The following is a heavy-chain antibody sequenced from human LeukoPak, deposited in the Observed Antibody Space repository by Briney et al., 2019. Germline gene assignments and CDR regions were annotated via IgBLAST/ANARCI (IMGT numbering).Heavy chain of an antibody. V-gene: IGHV4-61*02. Sequence: SQTLSLTCTVSGGSISSGSYYWSWIRQPAGKGLEWIGRIYTSGSTNYNPSLKSRATISVDTSKNQFSLKLSSVTAADTAVYYCARGGYDILTGHYYLADYWGQGTLVTVSS. CDR1: GGSISSGSYY. J-gene: IGHJ4*02. CDR3: ARGGYDILTGHYYLADY. CDR2: IYTSGST. D-gene: IGHD3-9*01.